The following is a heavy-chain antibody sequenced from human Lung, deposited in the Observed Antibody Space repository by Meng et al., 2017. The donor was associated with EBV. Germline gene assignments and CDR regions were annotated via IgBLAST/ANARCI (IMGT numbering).Heavy chain of an antibody. V-gene: IGHV3-30-3*01. CDR3: ARDLHPPGDSSGWYY. CDR1: GFTFSSYA. J-gene: IGHJ4*02. CDR2: ISYDGSNK. Sequence: VQMLESGGGWVQPGRSLRLSCAASGFTFSSYAMHWVRQAPGKGLEWVAVISYDGSNKYYADSVKGRFTISRDNSKNTLYLQMNSLRAEDTAVYYCARDLHPPGDSSGWYYWGQGTLVTVAS. D-gene: IGHD6-19*01.